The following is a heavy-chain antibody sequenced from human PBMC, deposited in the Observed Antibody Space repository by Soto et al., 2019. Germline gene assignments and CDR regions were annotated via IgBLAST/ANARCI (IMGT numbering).Heavy chain of an antibody. D-gene: IGHD3-10*01. CDR2: TNGNLGTG. V-gene: IGHV1-69*16. J-gene: IGHJ4*02. CDR1: GGTFSSYP. CDR3: ARRDIHGFFRYFDN. Sequence: QVQLVQSGAEVKRPGSSVKVSCKASGGTFSSYPISWVRQAPGQRLEWMGGTNGNLGTGNYAQKFRGRLTITTDLSTTTAYMELSSLTSEDTAVYYCARRDIHGFFRYFDNWGQGTLVTVSS.